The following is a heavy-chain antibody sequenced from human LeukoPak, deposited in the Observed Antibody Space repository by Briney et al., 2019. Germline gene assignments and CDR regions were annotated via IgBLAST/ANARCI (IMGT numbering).Heavy chain of an antibody. CDR1: GGSISNSSYY. CDR2: IYYSGST. J-gene: IGHJ4*02. V-gene: IGHV4-39*02. CDR3: AREIAAAGTDY. Sequence: SETLSLTCTVSGGSISNSSYYWGWIRQPPGKGLEWIGSIYYSGSTYYNPSLKSRVTISVDTSKNQFSLKLSSVTAADTAVYYCAREIAAAGTDYWGQGTLVTVSS. D-gene: IGHD6-13*01.